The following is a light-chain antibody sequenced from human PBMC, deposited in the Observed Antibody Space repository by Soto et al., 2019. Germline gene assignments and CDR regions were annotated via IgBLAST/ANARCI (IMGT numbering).Light chain of an antibody. CDR1: QSVSSNY. CDR2: GAF. V-gene: IGKV3-20*01. Sequence: TDTLAAVSFTPEEKSAHACIASQSVSSNYLAWYQQKPGQAPRLLIYGAFNRATGSHDRLGGSGSMTDVPLSLCILQPEQLAVYSCTQAGVSPITFPVGTKVDIK. J-gene: IGKJ4*01. CDR3: TQAGVSPIT.